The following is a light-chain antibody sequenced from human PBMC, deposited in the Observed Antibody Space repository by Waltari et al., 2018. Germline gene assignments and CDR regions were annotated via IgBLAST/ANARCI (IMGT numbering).Light chain of an antibody. J-gene: IGLJ2*01. CDR1: SSDVGAYNY. CDR3: ISYSSSTTLGV. CDR2: EVS. V-gene: IGLV2-14*03. Sequence: QSALTQPASVSGSPGQSITISCTGSSSDVGAYNYVSLYQQHPGKAPKLMIYEVSNRPSGVSNRFSGSKSGNTASLTISWLLAEDEADYYCISYSSSTTLGVFGGGTKLTVL.